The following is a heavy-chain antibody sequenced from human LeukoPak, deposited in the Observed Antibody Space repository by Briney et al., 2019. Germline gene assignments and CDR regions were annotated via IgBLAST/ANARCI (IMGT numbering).Heavy chain of an antibody. CDR1: GSSFTSYW. Sequence: GASLQISCKGSGSSFTSYWIGWVRQLPGKGLEWMGIIYPGDSDTRYSPSFQGQVTISADKSISTAYLQWSSLKASDTAMYYCARQAAAGELDYWGQGTLVTVSS. J-gene: IGHJ4*02. CDR2: IYPGDSDT. V-gene: IGHV5-51*01. CDR3: ARQAAAGELDY. D-gene: IGHD6-13*01.